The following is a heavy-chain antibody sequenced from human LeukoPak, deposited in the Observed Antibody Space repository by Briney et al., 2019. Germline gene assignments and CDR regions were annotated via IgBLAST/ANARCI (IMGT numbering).Heavy chain of an antibody. Sequence: SETLSLTCTVSGGSISIYYWSWIRQPPGKGLEWIGYIYYSGSTNYNPSLKSRVTISVDTSKNQFSLKLSSVTAADTAVYSCARHSGSSWHIPMGFDYWGQGTLVTVSS. V-gene: IGHV4-59*08. J-gene: IGHJ4*02. CDR1: GGSISIYY. D-gene: IGHD6-13*01. CDR3: ARHSGSSWHIPMGFDY. CDR2: IYYSGST.